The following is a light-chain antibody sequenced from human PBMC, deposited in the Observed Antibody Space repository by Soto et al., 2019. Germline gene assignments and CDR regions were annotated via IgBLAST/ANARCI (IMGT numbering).Light chain of an antibody. J-gene: IGKJ4*01. CDR3: QKYDSAPLT. Sequence: DVHMTQSPSSLSASVGDRVTITCRASQGISRSLAWYQQKPGKAPKLLIYAASTLQSGVPSRFSGSGSGTDFTLTISGLKPEDVAIYYCQKYDSAPLTFGGGTKVEIK. CDR2: AAS. V-gene: IGKV1-27*01. CDR1: QGISRS.